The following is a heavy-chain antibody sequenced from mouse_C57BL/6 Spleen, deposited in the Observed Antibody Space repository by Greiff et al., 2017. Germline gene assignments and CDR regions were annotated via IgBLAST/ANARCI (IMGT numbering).Heavy chain of an antibody. CDR2: IYPGSGST. D-gene: IGHD2-5*01. CDR1: GYTFTSYW. CDR3: ARTVTTRGIYYAMDY. V-gene: IGHV1-55*01. Sequence: VQLQQSGAELVKPGASVKMSCKASGYTFTSYWITWVKQRPGQGLEWIGDIYPGSGSTNYNEKFKSKATLTVDTSSSTAYMQLSSLTSEDSAVYYCARTVTTRGIYYAMDYWGQGTSVTVSS. J-gene: IGHJ4*01.